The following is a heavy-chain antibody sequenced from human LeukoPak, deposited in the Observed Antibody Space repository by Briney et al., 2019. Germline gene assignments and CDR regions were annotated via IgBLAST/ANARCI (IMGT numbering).Heavy chain of an antibody. D-gene: IGHD6-19*01. CDR3: ASAPPPYSSGWTDY. CDR1: GGSITSYY. CDR2: IYYSGST. Sequence: SETLSLTCTVSGGSITSYYWSWIRQPPGKGLEWIGYIYYSGSTNYNPSLKSRVTISVDTSKNQFSLNLSSVTAADTAVYYCASAPPPYSSGWTDYWGQGTLVTVSS. J-gene: IGHJ4*02. V-gene: IGHV4-59*08.